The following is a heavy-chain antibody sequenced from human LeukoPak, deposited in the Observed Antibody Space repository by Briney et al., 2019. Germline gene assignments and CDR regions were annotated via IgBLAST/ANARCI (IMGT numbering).Heavy chain of an antibody. CDR2: IYYDGSEK. CDR1: GLTFRNYG. D-gene: IGHD1-26*01. Sequence: PGRSLRLSCAVSGLTFRNYGMHWVRQAPGKGLEWVAIIYYDGSEKYYVDSVKGRFTISRDNSKNTLYLQMNSLRPEDTAVFYCAKTIGTLGAGYYFDYWGQGTLVTVSS. J-gene: IGHJ4*02. V-gene: IGHV3-33*06. CDR3: AKTIGTLGAGYYFDY.